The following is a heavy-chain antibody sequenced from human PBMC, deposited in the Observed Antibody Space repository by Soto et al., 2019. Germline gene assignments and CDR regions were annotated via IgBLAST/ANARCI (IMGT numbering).Heavy chain of an antibody. CDR1: GYTFTGYY. J-gene: IGHJ4*02. Sequence: QVQLVQSGAEVKKPGASVKVSCKASGYTFTGYYMLWVRQAPGQGLEWMGWINPNSGGTNYAQKFQGRVTMTRDTSISTAYMELSSLRSDDTAVYYCARQLAYCGGDCYTEPIDYWGQGTLVTVSS. CDR3: ARQLAYCGGDCYTEPIDY. D-gene: IGHD2-21*02. V-gene: IGHV1-2*02. CDR2: INPNSGGT.